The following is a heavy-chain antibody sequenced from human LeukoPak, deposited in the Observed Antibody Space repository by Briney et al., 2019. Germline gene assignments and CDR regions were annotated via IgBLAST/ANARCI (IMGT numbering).Heavy chain of an antibody. V-gene: IGHV3-30*04. CDR2: ISYDGSNK. CDR3: GRGGYSSGWCFDY. J-gene: IGHJ4*02. CDR1: GFTFSSYA. D-gene: IGHD6-19*01. Sequence: GGSLRLSCAASGFTFSSYAMHWVRQAPGKGLEWVAVISYDGSNKYYADSVKGRFTISRDNSKNTLYLQMNSLRAEDTAVYYCGRGGYSSGWCFDYWGQGTLVTVSS.